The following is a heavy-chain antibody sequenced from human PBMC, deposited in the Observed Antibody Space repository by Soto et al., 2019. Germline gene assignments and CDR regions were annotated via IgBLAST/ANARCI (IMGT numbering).Heavy chain of an antibody. D-gene: IGHD1-26*01. CDR1: VYTFISYL. CDR2: ISAYSGNT. CDR3: ARNRSGSSFGI. V-gene: IGHV1-18*01. J-gene: IGHJ1*01. Sequence: ALVNVAWKASVYTFISYLISRGRQAPGQGLEWMGWISAYSGNTDYAQRLQDRVTLTRDTSTSTVYMELRSLRSDDTAVYYCARNRSGSSFGICGQGTLVSLSS.